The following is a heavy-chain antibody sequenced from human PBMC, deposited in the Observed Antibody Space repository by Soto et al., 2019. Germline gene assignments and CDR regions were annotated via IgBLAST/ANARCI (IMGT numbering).Heavy chain of an antibody. CDR3: ASTTYYDFWSGGEAFDS. J-gene: IGHJ3*02. CDR1: GYTFTSYY. CDR2: INPSGGST. D-gene: IGHD3-3*01. Sequence: GASVKVSCKASGYTFTSYYMHWVRQAPGQGLEWMGIINPSGGSTSYAQKFQGRVTMTRDTSTSTVYMELSSLRSEDTAVYYCASTTYYDFWSGGEAFDSWGQGTRVTVSS. V-gene: IGHV1-46*01.